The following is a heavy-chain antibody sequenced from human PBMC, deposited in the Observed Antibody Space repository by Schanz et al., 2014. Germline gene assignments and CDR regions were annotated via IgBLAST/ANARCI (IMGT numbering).Heavy chain of an antibody. J-gene: IGHJ4*02. CDR3: ARGSPENMIRGELDY. CDR1: GYTFTSHG. V-gene: IGHV1-46*03. D-gene: IGHD3-10*01. CDR2: INPIGGST. Sequence: QVQLVQSGAELRKPGASVKVSCKASGYTFTSHGISWVRQAPGQGLEWMGIINPIGGSTTYAQKFRGAVTLTTDTSTDTAYLELTSLRSEDTAVYYCARGSPENMIRGELDYWGQGTLVTVSS.